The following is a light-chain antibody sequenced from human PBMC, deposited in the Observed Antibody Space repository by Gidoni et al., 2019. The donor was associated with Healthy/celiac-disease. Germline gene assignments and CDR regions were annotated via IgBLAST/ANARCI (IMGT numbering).Light chain of an antibody. CDR2: QDS. Sequence: SYELTQPPSGTVSPGQTASITCSGDKLVAHYACWHLQKPGKSPVLVIYQDSNRPSGIPERFSCSNSANTATLTISGTQAMDEAYYYCQSCDSSTVVFGGGTKLTVL. CDR3: QSCDSSTVV. V-gene: IGLV3-1*01. J-gene: IGLJ2*01. CDR1: KLVAHY.